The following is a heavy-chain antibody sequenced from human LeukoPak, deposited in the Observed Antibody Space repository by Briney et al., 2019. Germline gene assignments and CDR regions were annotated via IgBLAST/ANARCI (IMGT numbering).Heavy chain of an antibody. V-gene: IGHV1-2*02. Sequence: ASVKVSCKASGYTFTGYYMHWVRQAPGQGLEWMGWINTNSGGTNYAQKFQGRVTMTRDTSISTAYMELSRLRSDDTAVYYCARARVGATYNWFDPWGQGTLVTVSS. CDR3: ARARVGATYNWFDP. D-gene: IGHD1-26*01. J-gene: IGHJ5*02. CDR1: GYTFTGYY. CDR2: INTNSGGT.